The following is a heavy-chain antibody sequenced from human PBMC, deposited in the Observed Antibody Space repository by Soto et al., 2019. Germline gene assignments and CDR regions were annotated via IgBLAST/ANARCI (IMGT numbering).Heavy chain of an antibody. Sequence: PSETLSLTCTVSGGSISSYYWSWIRQPPGKGLEWIGYIYYSGSTNYNPSLKSRVTISVDTSKNQFSLKLSSVTAADTAVYYCARDNGYSYGYTIYHSGQGTLVTVSS. CDR2: IYYSGST. J-gene: IGHJ5*02. CDR1: GGSISSYY. V-gene: IGHV4-59*01. CDR3: ARDNGYSYGYTIYH. D-gene: IGHD5-18*01.